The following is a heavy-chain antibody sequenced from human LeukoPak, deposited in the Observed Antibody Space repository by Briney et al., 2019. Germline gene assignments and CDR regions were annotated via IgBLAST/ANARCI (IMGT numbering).Heavy chain of an antibody. CDR1: GFTFSSYA. D-gene: IGHD3-16*02. J-gene: IGHJ4*02. Sequence: PGGSLRLFCAASGFTFSSYAMSWVRQAPGKGLEWVSAISGSGGSTYYADSVKGRFTISRDNSKNTLYLQMNSLRAEDTAVYYCAKDSRMITFGGVIVLFDYWGQGTLVTVSS. CDR3: AKDSRMITFGGVIVLFDY. CDR2: ISGSGGST. V-gene: IGHV3-23*01.